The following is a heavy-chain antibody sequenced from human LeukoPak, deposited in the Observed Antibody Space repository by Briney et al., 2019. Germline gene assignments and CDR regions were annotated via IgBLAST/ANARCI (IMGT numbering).Heavy chain of an antibody. V-gene: IGHV1-69*13. CDR2: IIPIFGTA. Sequence: GASVKVSCKASGGTFGSYAISWVRQAPGQGLEWMGGIIPIFGTANYAQKFQGRVTITADESTSTAYMELSSLRSEDTAVYYCARGVVVAATFSYYFDYWGQGTLVTVSS. J-gene: IGHJ4*02. CDR1: GGTFGSYA. D-gene: IGHD2-15*01. CDR3: ARGVVVAATFSYYFDY.